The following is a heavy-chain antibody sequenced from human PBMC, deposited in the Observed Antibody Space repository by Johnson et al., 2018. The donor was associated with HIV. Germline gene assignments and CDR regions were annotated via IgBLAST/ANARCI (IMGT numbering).Heavy chain of an antibody. J-gene: IGHJ3*02. Sequence: VQLVESGGGLVQPGGSLRLYCAASGFTFSSYWMSWVRQAPGKGLEWVANIKQDGSEKYYVDSVKGRFTISRDNAKNSLYLQMNSLRAEDTAVYYCARGDIVVVPAATRAQDAFDIWGQGTMVTVSS. V-gene: IGHV3-7*01. CDR1: GFTFSSYW. D-gene: IGHD2-2*01. CDR2: IKQDGSEK. CDR3: ARGDIVVVPAATRAQDAFDI.